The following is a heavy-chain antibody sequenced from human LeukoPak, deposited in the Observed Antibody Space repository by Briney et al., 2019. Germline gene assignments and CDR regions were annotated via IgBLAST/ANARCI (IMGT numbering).Heavy chain of an antibody. J-gene: IGHJ4*02. Sequence: GGSLRLSCTASGFTFGDYAMSWFRQAPGKGLEWVGFIRSKAYGGTTEYAASVKGRFTISRDDSKSIAYLQMNSLKTEDTAVYYCTRSIAAASPFRHRDPMVPDYWGQGTLVTVSS. CDR1: GFTFGDYA. CDR2: IRSKAYGGTT. D-gene: IGHD6-13*01. V-gene: IGHV3-49*03. CDR3: TRSIAAASPFRHRDPMVPDY.